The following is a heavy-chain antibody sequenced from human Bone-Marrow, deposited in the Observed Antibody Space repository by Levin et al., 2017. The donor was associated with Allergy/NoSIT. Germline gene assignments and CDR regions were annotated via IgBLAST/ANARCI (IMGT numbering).Heavy chain of an antibody. V-gene: IGHV4-39*01. D-gene: IGHD6-19*01. CDR3: GRQGGRYSSGWYY. Sequence: SETLSLTCTVSGDSISGSDYFWGWIRQSPGKGLVWIGSIYYSGTPYYNPSLKSRVTVSVDTSKNKFSLRLSSVTAADTAVYYCGRQGGRYSSGWYYWGQGTLVTVSS. J-gene: IGHJ4*02. CDR2: IYYSGTP. CDR1: GDSISGSDYF.